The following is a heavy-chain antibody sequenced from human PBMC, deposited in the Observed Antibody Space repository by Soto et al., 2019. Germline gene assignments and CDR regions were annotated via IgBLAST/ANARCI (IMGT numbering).Heavy chain of an antibody. V-gene: IGHV5-10-1*01. Sequence: GESLKISCKGSGYSFTSYWISWMRQMPGKGLEWMGRIDPSDSYTNYSPSFQGHVTISADKSISTAYLQWSSLKASDTAMYYCERRIPRAPPDAFDIWGRGTMVTVSS. CDR3: ERRIPRAPPDAFDI. D-gene: IGHD2-2*02. J-gene: IGHJ3*02. CDR2: IDPSDSYT. CDR1: GYSFTSYW.